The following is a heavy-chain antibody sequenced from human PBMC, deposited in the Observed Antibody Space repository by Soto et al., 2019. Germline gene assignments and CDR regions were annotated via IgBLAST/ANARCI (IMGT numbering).Heavy chain of an antibody. CDR3: ALSEYSCWLCYYYYGIYV. Sequence: PGESLKISCKGSGYSFTSYWIGWVRQMPGKGLEWMGIIYPGDSDTRYSPSFQGQVTISADKSISTAYLQWSSLKASDTAMNYFALSEYSCWLCYYYYGIYVPGRRTTVT. V-gene: IGHV5-51*01. J-gene: IGHJ6*02. D-gene: IGHD6-6*01. CDR1: GYSFTSYW. CDR2: IYPGDSDT.